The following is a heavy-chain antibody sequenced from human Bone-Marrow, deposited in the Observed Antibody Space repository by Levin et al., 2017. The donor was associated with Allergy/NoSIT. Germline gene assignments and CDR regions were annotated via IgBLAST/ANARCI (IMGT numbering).Heavy chain of an antibody. CDR1: GLIFSNYA. D-gene: IGHD3-22*01. Sequence: GESLKISCAASGLIFSNYAMNWVRQAPGKGLEWVSQISGSGSNTHYADSVRGRFTFSRDNSNNTVYLQMNSLRADDTAVYYCAGYDTSGYHSPFDYWGQGTLVTVTS. CDR2: ISGSGSNT. J-gene: IGHJ4*02. V-gene: IGHV3-23*01. CDR3: AGYDTSGYHSPFDY.